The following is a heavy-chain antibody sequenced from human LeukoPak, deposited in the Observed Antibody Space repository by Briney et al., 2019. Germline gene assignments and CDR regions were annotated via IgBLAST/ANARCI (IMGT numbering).Heavy chain of an antibody. Sequence: GGPLRLSCAASGFTFSSYAMSWVRRAPGKGLEWVSAISGRGGVTYYADSVKGRFAISRDSSTNTLYLQMNSLRAEDTALYYCAKVPDTSGYFNYFDYWGQGTLVTVSS. V-gene: IGHV3-23*01. J-gene: IGHJ4*02. CDR3: AKVPDTSGYFNYFDY. D-gene: IGHD3-22*01. CDR1: GFTFSSYA. CDR2: ISGRGGVT.